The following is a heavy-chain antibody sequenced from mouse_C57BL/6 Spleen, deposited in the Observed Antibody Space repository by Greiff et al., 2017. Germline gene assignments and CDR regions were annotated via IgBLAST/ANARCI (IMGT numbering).Heavy chain of an antibody. V-gene: IGHV1-80*01. J-gene: IGHJ2*01. Sequence: VQLQQSGAELVKPGASVKISCKASGYAFSSYWMNWVKQRPGKGLEWIGQIYPGGGDTNYNGKFKGKATLTADKSSSTAYMQLSSLTSEDSAVYFCARWVGSPYYFDYWGQGTTLTVSS. CDR1: GYAFSSYW. CDR2: IYPGGGDT. CDR3: ARWVGSPYYFDY. D-gene: IGHD1-1*01.